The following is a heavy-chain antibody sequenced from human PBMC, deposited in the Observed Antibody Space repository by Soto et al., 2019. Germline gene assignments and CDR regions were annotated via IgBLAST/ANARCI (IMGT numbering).Heavy chain of an antibody. CDR2: VYWNEDR. Sequence: QITLKVSGPTLVKPTQTLTLTCSFSGFSLSTSGVGVAWIRQPPGKALEWLVVVYWNEDRRYSPSLRNRLAITKDTSKNQVVLTMINMDPVDTVTYYCGHRGSSHDYHGLDVWGQGITVTVS. CDR3: GHRGSSHDYHGLDV. V-gene: IGHV2-5*01. J-gene: IGHJ6*02. CDR1: GFSLSTSGVG.